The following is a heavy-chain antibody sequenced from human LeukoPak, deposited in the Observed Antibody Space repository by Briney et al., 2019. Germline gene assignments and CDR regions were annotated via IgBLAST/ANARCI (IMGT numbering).Heavy chain of an antibody. Sequence: PGGSLRLSCAPSGFTFSSYAMHWVRQAPGKGLDWVAVISYAGSNKFYADSVRGRVTISRDNSKNTLYLQMNNLKTEDTAVYYCARGQHRVTYSDDAFDIWGPGTMVTVSS. V-gene: IGHV3-30-3*01. CDR1: GFTFSSYA. J-gene: IGHJ3*02. CDR3: ARGQHRVTYSDDAFDI. D-gene: IGHD4-11*01. CDR2: ISYAGSNK.